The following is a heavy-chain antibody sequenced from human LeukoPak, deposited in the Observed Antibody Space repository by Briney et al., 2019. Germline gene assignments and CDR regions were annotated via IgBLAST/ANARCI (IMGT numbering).Heavy chain of an antibody. V-gene: IGHV3-9*01. J-gene: IGHJ4*02. CDR2: ISWNSGSI. D-gene: IGHD6-19*01. CDR1: GFTFSSYA. Sequence: GGSLRLSCAASGFTFSSYAMHWVRQAPGKGLEWVSGISWNSGSIGYADSVKGRFTISRDNAKNSLYLQMNSLRAEDTALYYCAKVDPVAGYDYWGQGTLVTVSS. CDR3: AKVDPVAGYDY.